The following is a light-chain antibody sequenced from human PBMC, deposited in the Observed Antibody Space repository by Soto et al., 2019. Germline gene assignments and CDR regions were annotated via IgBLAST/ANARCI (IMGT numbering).Light chain of an antibody. CDR1: SSDVGGYNF. J-gene: IGLJ1*01. V-gene: IGLV2-14*03. Sequence: QSALTQPASVSGSPGQSITISCTGTSSDVGGYNFVSWYQHHPGKAPKLIIYDVSNRPSGVSNRFSGSKSGNTASLTISGLQAEDEADYCCSSYTPSSTPFVFGTGTKLTVL. CDR3: SSYTPSSTPFV. CDR2: DVS.